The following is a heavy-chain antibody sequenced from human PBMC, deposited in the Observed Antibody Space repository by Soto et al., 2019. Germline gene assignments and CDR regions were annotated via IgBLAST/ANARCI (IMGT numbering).Heavy chain of an antibody. CDR1: GFTLSDIW. J-gene: IGHJ4*02. Sequence: GESLKISCAASGFTLSDIWMHWVRQAPGKGLEWVSRIENDGITRYADSVRGRFIISRDNARNTLYLEMNSLRVEDTAVYYCARGIRDYWGQGTLVTVSS. CDR2: IENDGIT. D-gene: IGHD2-21*01. CDR3: ARGIRDY. V-gene: IGHV3-74*01.